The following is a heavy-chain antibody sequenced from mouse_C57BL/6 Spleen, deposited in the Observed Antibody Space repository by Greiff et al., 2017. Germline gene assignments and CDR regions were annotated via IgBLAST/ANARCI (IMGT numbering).Heavy chain of an antibody. CDR1: GYTFTSYW. V-gene: IGHV1-52*01. D-gene: IGHD1-1*01. Sequence: VQLQQPGAELVRPGSSVKLSCKASGYTFTSYWMHWVKQRPIQGLEWIGNIDPSDSETHYNQKFKDKATLTVDKSSSTAYMQLSSLTSEDSAVYYCARYGPNYGYAMDYWGQGTSVTVSA. CDR3: ARYGPNYGYAMDY. CDR2: IDPSDSET. J-gene: IGHJ4*01.